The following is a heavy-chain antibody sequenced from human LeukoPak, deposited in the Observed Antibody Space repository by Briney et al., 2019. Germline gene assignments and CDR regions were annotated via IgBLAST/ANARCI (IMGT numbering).Heavy chain of an antibody. Sequence: GGSLRLSCAASGFTFSSYWMSWVRQAPGKGLEWVANIKQDGSEKYYVDSVKGRFTISRDNAKNSLYLQMNSLRAEDTAVYYCVESGYDSPPRDYWGQGTLVTVSS. CDR2: IKQDGSEK. V-gene: IGHV3-7*01. D-gene: IGHD5-12*01. J-gene: IGHJ4*02. CDR1: GFTFSSYW. CDR3: VESGYDSPPRDY.